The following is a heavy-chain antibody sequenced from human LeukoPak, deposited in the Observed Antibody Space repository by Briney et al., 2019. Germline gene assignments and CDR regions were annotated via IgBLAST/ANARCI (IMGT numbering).Heavy chain of an antibody. CDR1: GGSFSGYY. CDR2: INHSGST. J-gene: IGHJ4*02. CDR3: ARDPGYYDSSGYFDY. V-gene: IGHV4-34*01. Sequence: SETLSLTCAVYGGSFSGYYWSWIRQPPGKGLEWIGEINHSGSTSYNPSLKSRVTISVDTSKNQFSLKLSSVTAADTAVYYCARDPGYYDSSGYFDYWGQGTLVTVSS. D-gene: IGHD3-22*01.